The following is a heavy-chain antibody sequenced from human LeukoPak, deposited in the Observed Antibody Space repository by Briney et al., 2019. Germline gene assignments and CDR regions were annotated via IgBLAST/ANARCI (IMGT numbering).Heavy chain of an antibody. V-gene: IGHV1-69*13. CDR2: IIPIFGTA. Sequence: GASVKVSCKASGGTFSSYAISWVRQAPGQGLEWMGGIIPIFGTANYAQKFQGRVTVTADESTSTAYMELSSLRSEDTAVYYCARGGSGAIDYWGQGTLVTVSS. J-gene: IGHJ4*02. CDR1: GGTFSSYA. CDR3: ARGGSGAIDY. D-gene: IGHD2-15*01.